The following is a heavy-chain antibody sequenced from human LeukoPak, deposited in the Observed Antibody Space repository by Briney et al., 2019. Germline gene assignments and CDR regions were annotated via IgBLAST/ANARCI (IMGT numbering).Heavy chain of an antibody. D-gene: IGHD3-10*01. J-gene: IGHJ4*02. CDR1: GFTFSSYA. Sequence: GGSLRLSCAASGFTFSSYAMHWVRQAPGKGLEWVAVISYDGSNKYYADSVKGRFTISRDNSKNTLYPQMNSLRAEDTAVYYCARVYGSGNGYLDYWGQGTLVTVSS. CDR3: ARVYGSGNGYLDY. V-gene: IGHV3-30-3*01. CDR2: ISYDGSNK.